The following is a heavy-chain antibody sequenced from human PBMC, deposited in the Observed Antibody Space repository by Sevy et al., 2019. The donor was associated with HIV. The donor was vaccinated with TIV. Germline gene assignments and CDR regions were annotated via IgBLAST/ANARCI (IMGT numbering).Heavy chain of an antibody. CDR3: SRDRGEILSSAFDY. CDR2: ISYDGRNNK. Sequence: RGCLRLSCAASGFTFSDYRMHWVRQAPGKGLEWVAVISYDGRNNKYNADSVKGRFTISRDNSKNTVYLQMNSLRAEDTAIYYCSRDRGEILSSAFDYWGQGTLVTVSS. CDR1: GFTFSDYR. V-gene: IGHV3-30*01. J-gene: IGHJ4*02. D-gene: IGHD3-16*01.